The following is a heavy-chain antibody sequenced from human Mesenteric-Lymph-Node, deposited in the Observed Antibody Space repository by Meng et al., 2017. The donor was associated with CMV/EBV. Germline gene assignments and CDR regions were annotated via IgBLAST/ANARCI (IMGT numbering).Heavy chain of an antibody. CDR2: ISYDGSNK. Sequence: GESLKISCAASGFTFSSYAMHWVRQAPGKGLEWVAVISYDGSNKYYADSVKGRFTISRDNSKNTLYLQMNSLRAEDTAVYYCARSPTSGWSTPGGYFDLWGRGTLVTVSS. V-gene: IGHV3-30-3*01. CDR1: GFTFSSYA. CDR3: ARSPTSGWSTPGGYFDL. J-gene: IGHJ2*01. D-gene: IGHD6-19*01.